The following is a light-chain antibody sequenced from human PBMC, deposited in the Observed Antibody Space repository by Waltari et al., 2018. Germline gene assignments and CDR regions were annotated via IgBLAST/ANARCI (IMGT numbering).Light chain of an antibody. Sequence: QSALTQPRSVSGSPGQSVTIPCTGTSSDVGGSDSVSWYQQHPGKAPKLMIYDVNKRPSGVPDRLSGSKSGNTAFLTISGLQGEDEADYYCCSFAGSPPYVFGTGTKVTVL. CDR3: CSFAGSPPYV. J-gene: IGLJ1*01. V-gene: IGLV2-11*01. CDR2: DVN. CDR1: SSDVGGSDS.